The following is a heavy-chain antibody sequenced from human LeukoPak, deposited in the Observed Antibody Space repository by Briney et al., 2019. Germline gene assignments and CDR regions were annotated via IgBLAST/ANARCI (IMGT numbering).Heavy chain of an antibody. CDR3: ARGSDEHYFDY. J-gene: IGHJ4*02. CDR2: INPSGGST. Sequence: RASVKVSCKASGYTFTSYCMHWVRQAPGQGLEWMGIINPSGGSTSYAQKFQGRVTMTRDTSTSTVFMELSSLRSDDTAVYYCARGSDEHYFDYWGQGTLVTVPS. CDR1: GYTFTSYC. V-gene: IGHV1-46*01.